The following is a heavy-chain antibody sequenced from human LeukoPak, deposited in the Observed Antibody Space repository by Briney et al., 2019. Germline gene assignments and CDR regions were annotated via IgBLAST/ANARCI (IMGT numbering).Heavy chain of an antibody. D-gene: IGHD6-25*01. V-gene: IGHV1-69*13. CDR1: GGTFISYA. CDR2: IIPIFGTA. J-gene: IGHJ6*02. CDR3: ASSGDPPAAVYYGMDV. Sequence: SVKVSCKASGGTFISYAVSWVRQAPGQGLEWMGGIIPIFGTANYAQKFQGRVTITVDESTSTAYMELSRLRSEDTAVYYCASSGDPPAAVYYGMDVWGQGTTVTVSS.